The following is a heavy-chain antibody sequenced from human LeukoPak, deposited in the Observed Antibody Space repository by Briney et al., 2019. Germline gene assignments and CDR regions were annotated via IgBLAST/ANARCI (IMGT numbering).Heavy chain of an antibody. V-gene: IGHV3-21*01. CDR3: ARVGRVVMFFDY. D-gene: IGHD3-3*01. Sequence: GGYLRLSCAASGFTFSSYSMNWVRQAPGKGLEWVSSISSSSSYIYYADSVKGRFTISRDNAKNSLYLQMNSLRAEDTAVYYFARVGRVVMFFDYWGQGTLVTVSS. J-gene: IGHJ4*02. CDR2: ISSSSSYI. CDR1: GFTFSSYS.